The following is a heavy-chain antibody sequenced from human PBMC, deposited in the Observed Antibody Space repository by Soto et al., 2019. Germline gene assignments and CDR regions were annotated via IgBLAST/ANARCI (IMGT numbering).Heavy chain of an antibody. J-gene: IGHJ4*02. Sequence: GGSLRLSCAASGFMFNTHWMSWVRQAPGKGLEWVANIKQDETEKYYLDSVKGRFTISRDNAKHSLFLQMNSLRVEDTAVYYCARQSRIYDFSPVDYWGQGTLVTVSS. D-gene: IGHD3-3*01. CDR2: IKQDETEK. CDR1: GFMFNTHW. CDR3: ARQSRIYDFSPVDY. V-gene: IGHV3-7*01.